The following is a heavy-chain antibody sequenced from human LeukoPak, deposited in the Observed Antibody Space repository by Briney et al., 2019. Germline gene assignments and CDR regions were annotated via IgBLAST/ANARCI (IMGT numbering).Heavy chain of an antibody. Sequence: PGGSLRLSCAASGFTFSDYYMSWIRQAPGKGLEWVSYISSSSSYTNYADSVKGRFTISRDNAENSLYLQMNSLRAEDTAVYYCAREDVVNYYDSSGYPNFDYWGQGTLVTVSS. CDR1: GFTFSDYY. V-gene: IGHV3-11*05. CDR2: ISSSSSYT. J-gene: IGHJ4*02. CDR3: AREDVVNYYDSSGYPNFDY. D-gene: IGHD3-22*01.